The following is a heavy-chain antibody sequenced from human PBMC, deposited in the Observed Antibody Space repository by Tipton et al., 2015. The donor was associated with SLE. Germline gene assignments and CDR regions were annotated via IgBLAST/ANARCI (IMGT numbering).Heavy chain of an antibody. J-gene: IGHJ6*03. CDR2: MNPNSGNT. Sequence: QLVQSGAEGKKPGASVKVSCKASGYTFTSYDINWVRQATGQGLEWMGWMNPNSGNTGYAQKFQGRVTMTRNTSISTAYMELSSLRSEDTAVYYCARDLPDCSSTSCVIGYYYYMDVWGKGTTVTVSS. D-gene: IGHD2-2*01. CDR3: ARDLPDCSSTSCVIGYYYYMDV. V-gene: IGHV1-8*01. CDR1: GYTFTSYD.